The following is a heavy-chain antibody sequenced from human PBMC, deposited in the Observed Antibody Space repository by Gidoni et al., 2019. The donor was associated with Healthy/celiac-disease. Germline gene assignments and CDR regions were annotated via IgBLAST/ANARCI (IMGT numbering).Heavy chain of an antibody. CDR1: GGSFSGYY. CDR3: ARAPGRGRFDY. J-gene: IGHJ4*02. D-gene: IGHD3-10*01. Sequence: QVQLQQWGAGLLKPSETLSLTCAVYGGSFSGYYWSWIRQPPGKGLEWIGEINHSGSTNYNPSLKSRVTISVDTSKNQFSLKLSSVTAADTAVYYCARAPGRGRFDYWGQGTLVTVSS. CDR2: INHSGST. V-gene: IGHV4-34*01.